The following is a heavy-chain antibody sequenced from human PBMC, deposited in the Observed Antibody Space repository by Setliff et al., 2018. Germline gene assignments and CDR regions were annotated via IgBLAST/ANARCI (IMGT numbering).Heavy chain of an antibody. CDR2: TIPSFGST. CDR1: GGTFSSYG. CDR3: AREGVDTGSSTDYRYYMDV. V-gene: IGHV1-69*05. J-gene: IGHJ6*03. D-gene: IGHD5-18*01. Sequence: ASVKVSCKASGGTFSSYGISWVRQAPGQGLEWMGGTIPSFGSTNYAQKFQGRVTIITDESTSTAYMELSSLRTEDSAVYYCAREGVDTGSSTDYRYYMDVWGKGTAVTVSS.